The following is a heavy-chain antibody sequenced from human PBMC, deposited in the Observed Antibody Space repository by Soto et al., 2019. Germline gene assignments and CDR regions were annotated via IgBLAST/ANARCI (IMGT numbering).Heavy chain of an antibody. V-gene: IGHV2-5*02. CDR1: GFSLSTSGVG. CDR2: IYWDDDK. D-gene: IGHD6-13*01. CDR3: VHISGAAGRDH. J-gene: IGHJ4*02. Sequence: QITLKESGPTLVKPTQTLTLTCTFSGFSLSTSGVGVAWIRQPPGKALEWLALIYWDDDKRYSPSLKSSLTIIKDTSKNQVVLTMTNMDPVDSATYHCVHISGAAGRDHWGQGALVTVSS.